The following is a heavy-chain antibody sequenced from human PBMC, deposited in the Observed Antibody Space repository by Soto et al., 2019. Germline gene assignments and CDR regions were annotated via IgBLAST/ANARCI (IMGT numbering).Heavy chain of an antibody. CDR1: GVTFSSYA. CDR2: ISGSGGST. V-gene: IGHV3-23*01. J-gene: IGHJ6*03. D-gene: IGHD3-3*01. CDR3: AKRYDFWSGYSYYYYMDV. Sequence: GGSLRLCCAASGVTFSSYAMSWVRQAPGKGLEWVSAISGSGGSTYYADSVKGRFTISRDNSKNTLYLQMNSLRAEDTAVYYCAKRYDFWSGYSYYYYMDVWGKGTTVTVSS.